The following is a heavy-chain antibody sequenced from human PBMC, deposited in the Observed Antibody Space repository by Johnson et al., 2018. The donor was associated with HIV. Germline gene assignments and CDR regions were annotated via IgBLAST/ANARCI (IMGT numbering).Heavy chain of an antibody. CDR1: GFTFSSYG. V-gene: IGHV3-30*03. J-gene: IGHJ3*02. Sequence: QVQLVESGGGVVQPGRSLRLSCAASGFTFSSYGMHWVRQAPGKGLEWVAVISYDGSNKYYADSVKGRFTGSRDNSKNTLYLQMGSLSAEDMCVYYCAGEESMDDAFDIWGQGTMVTVSS. CDR2: ISYDGSNK. CDR3: AGEESMDDAFDI. D-gene: IGHD2/OR15-2a*01.